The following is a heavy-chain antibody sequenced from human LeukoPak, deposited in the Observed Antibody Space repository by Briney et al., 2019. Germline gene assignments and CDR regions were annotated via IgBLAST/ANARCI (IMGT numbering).Heavy chain of an antibody. V-gene: IGHV3-33*01. J-gene: IGHJ6*02. CDR1: GFTFSSYG. D-gene: IGHD3-10*01. CDR2: IWYDGSNK. Sequence: GRSLRLSCAASGFTFSSYGMHWVRQAPGKGLEWVAVIWYDGSNKYYADSVKGRFTISRDNSKNTLYLQMNSLRAEDTAVYYCARERITMVRGVIVPYYYYGMDVWGQGTTVTVSS. CDR3: ARERITMVRGVIVPYYYYGMDV.